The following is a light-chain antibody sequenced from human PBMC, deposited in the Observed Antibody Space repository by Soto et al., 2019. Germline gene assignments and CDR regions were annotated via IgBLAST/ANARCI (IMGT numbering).Light chain of an antibody. V-gene: IGKV3-15*01. CDR2: GAS. CDR1: QSVSTN. CDR3: QQYNDWPAIT. J-gene: IGKJ5*01. Sequence: IAITQSPATLSVSPGERDTLSCRGSQSVSTNLAWYQQKPGQAPSLLIYGASNRATAIPPRFSGSGSGTEFTLTISRLKSEDFAVYYCQQYNDWPAITFGQGTRLEIK.